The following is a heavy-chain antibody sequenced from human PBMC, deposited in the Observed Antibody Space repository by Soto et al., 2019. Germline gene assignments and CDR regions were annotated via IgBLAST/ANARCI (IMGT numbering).Heavy chain of an antibody. D-gene: IGHD2-8*01. V-gene: IGHV3-9*01. CDR3: AKDTAPGFYDANGHLDS. Sequence: VQLVASGGGSVQPGGSRRLSCVVSGINFDDFAMHWVRQVPGKGLERVSGINWDSEDIGYADSVKGRFTISRDNAKNSLYLQMNSLKAEDTALYYCAKDTAPGFYDANGHLDSWGQGTPVTVSS. J-gene: IGHJ4*02. CDR1: GINFDDFA. CDR2: INWDSEDI.